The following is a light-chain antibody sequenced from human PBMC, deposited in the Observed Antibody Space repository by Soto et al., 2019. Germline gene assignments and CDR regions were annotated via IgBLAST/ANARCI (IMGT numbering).Light chain of an antibody. Sequence: DIQKTQSPSTLSAFVVYRVTITCRASDSISSWLAWYQQKPGKAPKLLIYKASNLASGVPLRFSGSGSGTEFTLTISSLQPDDSATYHCQQYMWTFGQGTTVDIK. V-gene: IGKV1-5*03. CDR1: DSISSW. CDR3: QQYMWT. CDR2: KAS. J-gene: IGKJ1*01.